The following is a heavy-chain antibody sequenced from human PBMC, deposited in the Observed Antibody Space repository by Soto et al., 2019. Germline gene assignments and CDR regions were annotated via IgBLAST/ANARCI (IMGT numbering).Heavy chain of an antibody. D-gene: IGHD3-22*01. CDR2: ISAYNGNT. Sequence: ASVKVSCKASGYTFTSYGISWVRQAPGQGLEWMGWISAYNGNTNYAQKLQGRVTMTTDTSTSTAYIELRSLRSDDTAVYYCARDYYDSSGYYYGIDYWGQGTLVTVSS. V-gene: IGHV1-18*01. J-gene: IGHJ4*02. CDR1: GYTFTSYG. CDR3: ARDYYDSSGYYYGIDY.